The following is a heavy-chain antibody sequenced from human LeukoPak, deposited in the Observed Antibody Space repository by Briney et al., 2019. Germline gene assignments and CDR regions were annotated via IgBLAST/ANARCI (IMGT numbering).Heavy chain of an antibody. CDR1: GGSLSSGSYY. J-gene: IGHJ6*03. CDR2: IYTSGST. D-gene: IGHD3-16*01. Sequence: SETLSLTCTVSGGSLSSGSYYWSWLRQPAGKGLEWIGRIYTSGSTNYNPSLKSRVTISVDTSKNQFSLKLSSVTAADTAVYYCARAQNWGYYYYYMDVWGKGTTVTVSS. CDR3: ARAQNWGYYYYYMDV. V-gene: IGHV4-61*02.